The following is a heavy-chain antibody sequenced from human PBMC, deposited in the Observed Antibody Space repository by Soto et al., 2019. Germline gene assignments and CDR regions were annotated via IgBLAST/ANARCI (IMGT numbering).Heavy chain of an antibody. Sequence: PGGSLRLSCAVSGFSSRSYYMNWVRQAPGKGLEWVSSISSSSSYINYADSMKGRFTISRDNAKNSLYLQMNSLRAEDTAVYYCARVGTYYGSGSPYYSDHWGQGTLVTVSS. CDR2: ISSSSSYI. D-gene: IGHD3-10*01. CDR3: ARVGTYYGSGSPYYSDH. J-gene: IGHJ4*02. CDR1: GFSSRSYY. V-gene: IGHV3-21*01.